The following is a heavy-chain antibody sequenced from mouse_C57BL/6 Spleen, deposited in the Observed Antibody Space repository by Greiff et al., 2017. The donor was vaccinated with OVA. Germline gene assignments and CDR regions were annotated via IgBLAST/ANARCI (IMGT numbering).Heavy chain of an antibody. D-gene: IGHD2-4*01. J-gene: IGHJ4*01. Sequence: EVKVEESGAELVKPGASVKLSCTASGFNIKDYYMHWVKQRTEQGLEWIGRIDPEDGETKYAPKFQGKATITADTSSNTAYLQLSSLTSEDTAVYYCARDYDVEIYAMDYWGQGTSVTVSS. CDR3: ARDYDVEIYAMDY. CDR1: GFNIKDYY. V-gene: IGHV14-2*01. CDR2: IDPEDGET.